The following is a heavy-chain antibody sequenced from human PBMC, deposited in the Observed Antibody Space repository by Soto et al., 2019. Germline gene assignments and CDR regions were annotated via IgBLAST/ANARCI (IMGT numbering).Heavy chain of an antibody. CDR1: DGYSGDGDCY. CDR3: APFSTSPIAP. Sequence: TLSLRYTVADGYSGDGDCYWSLIRQPPGKGLEWIGYIYYSGSTYYNPSLKSRVTISVDTSKNQFSLKLSSVTAADTAVYYCAPFSTSPIAPRGQGTLVPVSS. J-gene: IGHJ5*02. D-gene: IGHD6-13*01. V-gene: IGHV4-30-4*01. CDR2: IYYSGST.